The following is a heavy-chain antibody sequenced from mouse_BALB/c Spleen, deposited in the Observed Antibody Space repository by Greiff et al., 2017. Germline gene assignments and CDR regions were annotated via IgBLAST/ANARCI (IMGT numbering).Heavy chain of an antibody. J-gene: IGHJ1*01. D-gene: IGHD1-1*01. CDR2: IRNKANGYTT. Sequence: EVMLVESGGGLVQPGGSLRLSCATSGFTFTDYYMSWVRQPPGKALEWLGFIRNKANGYTTEYSASVKGRFTISRDNSQSILYLQMNTLRAEDSATYYCARVYYYGSSWYFDVWGAGTTVTVSS. V-gene: IGHV7-3*02. CDR3: ARVYYYGSSWYFDV. CDR1: GFTFTDYY.